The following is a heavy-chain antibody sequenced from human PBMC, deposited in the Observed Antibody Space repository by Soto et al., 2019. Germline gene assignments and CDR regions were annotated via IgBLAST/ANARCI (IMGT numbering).Heavy chain of an antibody. J-gene: IGHJ3*02. CDR2: IIPIFGTA. CDR3: ARKGYYYDSSGFLTHAYAFDI. CDR1: GGTFSSYA. D-gene: IGHD3-22*01. V-gene: IGHV1-69*06. Sequence: SVKVSCKASGGTFSSYAISWVRQAPGQGLEWMGGIIPIFGTANYAQKFQGRVTITADKSTSTAYMELSSLRSEDTAVYYCARKGYYYDSSGFLTHAYAFDIWGQGXMVTV.